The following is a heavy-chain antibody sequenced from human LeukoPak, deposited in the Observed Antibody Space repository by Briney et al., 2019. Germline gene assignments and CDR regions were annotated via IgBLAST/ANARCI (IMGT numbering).Heavy chain of an antibody. V-gene: IGHV4-39*01. D-gene: IGHD3-10*01. Sequence: SETLSLTCTVPGGSISSNSYYWGWLRQSPGKGLEWIGTIYYSGSTYYSPSLKSRVTISVDTSKNQFSLKLSSVTAADTAVYYCARLWFGELLEGGNWFDPWGQGTLVTVSS. CDR1: GGSISSNSYY. CDR2: IYYSGST. J-gene: IGHJ5*02. CDR3: ARLWFGELLEGGNWFDP.